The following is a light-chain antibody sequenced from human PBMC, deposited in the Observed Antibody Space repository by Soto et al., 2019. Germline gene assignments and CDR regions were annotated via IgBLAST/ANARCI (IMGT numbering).Light chain of an antibody. V-gene: IGLV2-14*01. CDR1: RSDIGGYKY. J-gene: IGLJ2*01. Sequence: QSVLTQPVSVSGPPGQSITISCTGTRSDIGGYKYVSWYQQHPGEVPKLIIYDVSNRPSGVSNRFSGSKSGNTASLTISGLQAEDEADYYCSSYTTISTWVFGGGTKLTVL. CDR3: SSYTTISTWV. CDR2: DVS.